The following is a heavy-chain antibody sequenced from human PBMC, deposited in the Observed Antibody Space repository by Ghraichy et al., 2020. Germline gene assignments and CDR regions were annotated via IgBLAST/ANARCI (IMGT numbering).Heavy chain of an antibody. V-gene: IGHV3-23*01. CDR2: ISDSGGST. J-gene: IGHJ4*02. D-gene: IGHD1-14*01. CDR3: AKVGNQFDY. Sequence: GGSLRLSCAASGLTFSSYSMSWVRQTPGKGLEWVSTISDSGGSTYYADSVRGRFTISRDNSKNTLYLQMNGLRAEDTAVYYCAKVGNQFDYWGQGTLVTVSS. CDR1: GLTFSSYS.